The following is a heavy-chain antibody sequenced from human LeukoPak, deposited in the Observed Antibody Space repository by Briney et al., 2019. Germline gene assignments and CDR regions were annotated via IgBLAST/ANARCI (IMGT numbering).Heavy chain of an antibody. V-gene: IGHV3-11*01. Sequence: TGGSLRLSCDAPGFIFSDYYMTWIRQAPGKGLEWVSYISTSSSTIYYTDSVKGRFAISRDNAKNSLYLQMNSLRDEDTAVYYCARPDYLRYCSGGSCQSRLDAFDIWGQGTMVTVSS. D-gene: IGHD2-15*01. CDR2: ISTSSSTI. CDR3: ARPDYLRYCSGGSCQSRLDAFDI. CDR1: GFIFSDYY. J-gene: IGHJ3*02.